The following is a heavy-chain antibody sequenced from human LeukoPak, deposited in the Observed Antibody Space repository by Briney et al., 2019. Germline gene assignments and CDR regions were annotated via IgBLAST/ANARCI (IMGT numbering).Heavy chain of an antibody. V-gene: IGHV3-53*01. CDR1: GFTVSSNY. CDR3: ARAPLRYFDWLPDAFDI. Sequence: GSLRLSCAASGFTVSSNYMSWVRQAPGKGLEWVSVIYSGGSTYYADSVKGRFTISRENSKNTLYLQMNSLRAEDTAVYYCARAPLRYFDWLPDAFDIWGQGTMVTVSS. J-gene: IGHJ3*02. D-gene: IGHD3-9*01. CDR2: IYSGGST.